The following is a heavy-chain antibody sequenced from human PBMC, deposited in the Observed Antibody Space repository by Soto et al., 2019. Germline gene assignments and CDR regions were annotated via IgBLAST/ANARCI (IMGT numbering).Heavy chain of an antibody. J-gene: IGHJ6*02. D-gene: IGHD3-10*01. V-gene: IGHV1-18*04. Sequence: PSVKVSCKDPGYTFTGHHINWVRQAPGQGREWMGWISAYNGNTNYGLKLQGIVTMTTDTSTSTAYMELRSLRSEETAVYYCARDSPGGSGMDVWGQGTTLTASS. CDR2: ISAYNGNT. CDR3: ARDSPGGSGMDV. CDR1: GYTFTGHH.